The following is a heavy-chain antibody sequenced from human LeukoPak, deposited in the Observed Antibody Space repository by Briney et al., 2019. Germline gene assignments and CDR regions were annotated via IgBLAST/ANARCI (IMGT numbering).Heavy chain of an antibody. V-gene: IGHV3-20*04. CDR1: GFTFYDYG. J-gene: IGHJ6*02. CDR2: INWNGGSP. Sequence: GGSLRLSCAASGFTFYDYGMSWVGQAPGKGLEWVSGINWNGGSPDYADSVKGGFTISREKAKNSLYLQMNSLRAEDTALYYCARDWEGASGMDVWGQGTTVTVSS. CDR3: ARDWEGASGMDV. D-gene: IGHD1-26*01.